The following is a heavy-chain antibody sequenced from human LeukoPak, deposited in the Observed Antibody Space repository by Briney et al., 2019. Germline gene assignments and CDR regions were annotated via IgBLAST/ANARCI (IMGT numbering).Heavy chain of an antibody. CDR3: TRGVAISTSGWYDTFDY. V-gene: IGHV3-64*02. J-gene: IGHJ4*02. CDR2: ISTDGSRI. CDR1: GFTFRDYA. Sequence: GGPLRLSCAASGFTFRDYAMYWVRQAPGKGLECVSVISTDGSRIDYADSVKGRFTISRDNSKNTLYLQMGSLRAEDMAVYYCTRGVAISTSGWYDTFDYWGQGALVTVSS. D-gene: IGHD6-19*01.